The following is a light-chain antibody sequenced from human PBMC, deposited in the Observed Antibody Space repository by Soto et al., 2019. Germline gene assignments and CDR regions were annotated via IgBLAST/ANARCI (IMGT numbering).Light chain of an antibody. J-gene: IGLJ3*02. CDR1: SSDVGGYNY. V-gene: IGLV2-11*01. CDR3: CSYAGSYTWV. Sequence: QSVLTQPRSVSGSPGQSVTISCTGTSSDVGGYNYVSWYQQHPGKAPKLMIYDVSKRPSRVPDRFSGSKSGNTASLTISGLQAEDEADYYCCSYAGSYTWVFGGGTQLTVL. CDR2: DVS.